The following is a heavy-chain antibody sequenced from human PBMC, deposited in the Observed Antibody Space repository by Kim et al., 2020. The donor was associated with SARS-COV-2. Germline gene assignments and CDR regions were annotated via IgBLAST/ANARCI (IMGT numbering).Heavy chain of an antibody. Sequence: GGSLRLSCAASGFTFDDYAMHWVRQAPGKGLEWVSLISGDGGSTYYADSVKGRFTISRDNSKNSLYLQMNSLRTEDTALYYCANLAHLNTAMAYGSDYWGQGTLVTVSS. D-gene: IGHD5-18*01. CDR1: GFTFDDYA. CDR3: ANLAHLNTAMAYGSDY. V-gene: IGHV3-43*02. CDR2: ISGDGGST. J-gene: IGHJ4*02.